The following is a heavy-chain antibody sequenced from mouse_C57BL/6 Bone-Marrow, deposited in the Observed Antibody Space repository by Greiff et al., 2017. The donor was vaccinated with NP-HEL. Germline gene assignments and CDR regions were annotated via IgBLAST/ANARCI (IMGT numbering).Heavy chain of an antibody. CDR1: GYTFTNYW. D-gene: IGHD2-2*01. CDR2: IYPGGGYT. CDR3: PRIGYYWYFDV. Sequence: QVQLQQSGAELVRPGTSVKMSCKASGYTFTNYWIGWAKQRPGHGLEWIGDIYPGGGYTNYNEKFKGKATLTADKSSSTAYMQFSSLTSEDSAIYYCPRIGYYWYFDVWGTGTTVTVSS. V-gene: IGHV1-63*01. J-gene: IGHJ1*03.